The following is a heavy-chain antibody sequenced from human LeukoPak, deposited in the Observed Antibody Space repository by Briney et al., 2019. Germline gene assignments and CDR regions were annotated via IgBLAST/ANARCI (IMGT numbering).Heavy chain of an antibody. J-gene: IGHJ4*02. CDR1: GYTFTSYY. V-gene: IGHV1-46*01. CDR2: INPSGGST. Sequence: GASVKVPCTASGYTFTSYYMHWVRQAPGQGLEWMGIINPSGGSTSYAQKFQGRVTMTMDMSTSTVYMELNSLGSEDTAVYYCASAIQLWSLGPGDLVYWGQGTLVTVSS. D-gene: IGHD5-18*01. CDR3: ASAIQLWSLGPGDLVY.